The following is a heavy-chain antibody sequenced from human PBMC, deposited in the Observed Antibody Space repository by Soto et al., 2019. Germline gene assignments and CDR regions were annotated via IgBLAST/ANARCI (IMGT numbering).Heavy chain of an antibody. V-gene: IGHV1-69*01. Sequence: QVQLVQSGAEVKKPGSSVKVSCKASGGTFSSYAISWVRQAPGQGLEWMGGIIPIFGTANYAQKFQGRVTITADESTSREYMELSSLRSEDTAVYYCARGGPEIATRDYYFDYWGQGTLVTVSS. CDR2: IIPIFGTA. CDR1: GGTFSSYA. J-gene: IGHJ4*02. D-gene: IGHD2-21*01. CDR3: ARGGPEIATRDYYFDY.